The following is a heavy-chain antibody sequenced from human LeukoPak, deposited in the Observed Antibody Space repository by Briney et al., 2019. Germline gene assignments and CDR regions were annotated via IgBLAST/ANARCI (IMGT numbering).Heavy chain of an antibody. Sequence: GGSLRLSCAASGFTFSSYSMNWVRQAPGKGLEWVSSISSSSSYIYYADSVKGRFTISRDNAKNSLYLQMNSLRAEDTAVYYCARVLWCTNGQPRGSLDYWGQGTLVTVSS. J-gene: IGHJ4*02. V-gene: IGHV3-21*01. CDR2: ISSSSSYI. CDR3: ARVLWCTNGQPRGSLDY. D-gene: IGHD2-8*01. CDR1: GFTFSSYS.